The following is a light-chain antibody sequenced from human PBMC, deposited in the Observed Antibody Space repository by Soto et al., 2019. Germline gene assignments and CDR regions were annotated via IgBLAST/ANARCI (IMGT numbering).Light chain of an antibody. J-gene: IGLJ3*02. CDR1: SSDVGGYNY. V-gene: IGLV2-14*03. CDR2: DVT. Sequence: QSALTQPASVSGSPGQSITISCTGTSSDVGGYNYVSWYQQHPGKAPRLLIYDVTRRPSGVSNRFSASKSGNTASLTISGLQAEHEADYYCPSYTGTGTPGVLGRGTPLTVL. CDR3: PSYTGTGTPGV.